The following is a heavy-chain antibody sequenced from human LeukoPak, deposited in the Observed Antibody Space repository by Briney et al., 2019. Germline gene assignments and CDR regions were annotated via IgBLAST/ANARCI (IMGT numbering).Heavy chain of an antibody. CDR2: IGTAGDT. CDR3: ARDQGKGWYSYFDL. CDR1: GFTFSSYD. J-gene: IGHJ2*01. D-gene: IGHD6-19*01. V-gene: IGHV3-13*01. Sequence: GGSLRLSCAASGFTFSSYDMHWVRQATGKGLEWVSAIGTAGDTYYPGSVKGRFAISRENAKNSLYLQMNSLRAGDTAVYYCARDQGKGWYSYFDLWGRGTLVTVSS.